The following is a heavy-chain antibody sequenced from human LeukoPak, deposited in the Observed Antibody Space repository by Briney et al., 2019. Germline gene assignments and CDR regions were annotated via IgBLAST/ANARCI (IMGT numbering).Heavy chain of an antibody. D-gene: IGHD6-19*01. CDR3: ARAVMEYSSGWYRIYYYYYYMDV. V-gene: IGHV1-18*01. CDR2: ISAYNGNT. J-gene: IGHJ6*03. Sequence: ASVKVSCKASGYTFTSYGISWVRQAPGQGLEWMGWISAYNGNTNYAQKLQGRVTMTTDTSTSTAYMELRSLRSDDTAVYYCARAVMEYSSGWYRIYYYYYYMDVWGKGTTVTVSS. CDR1: GYTFTSYG.